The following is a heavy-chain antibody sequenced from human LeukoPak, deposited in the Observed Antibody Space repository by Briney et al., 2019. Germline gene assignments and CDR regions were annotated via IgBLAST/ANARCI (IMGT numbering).Heavy chain of an antibody. D-gene: IGHD6-13*01. J-gene: IGHJ4*02. CDR3: AREYPIAAAGHFDY. Sequence: SETLSLTCTVSGGSVSSGSYYWSWIRQPPGKGLEWIGYIYYSGSTNYNPSLKSRVTISVDTSKNQFSLKLSSVTAADTAVYYCAREYPIAAAGHFDYRGQGTLVTVSS. V-gene: IGHV4-61*01. CDR2: IYYSGST. CDR1: GGSVSSGSYY.